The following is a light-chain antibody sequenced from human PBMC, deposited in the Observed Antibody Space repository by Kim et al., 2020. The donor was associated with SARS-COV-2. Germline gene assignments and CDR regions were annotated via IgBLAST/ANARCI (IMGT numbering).Light chain of an antibody. Sequence: DIQMTQSPSSLSASVGDRVTITCRASQDISTYLAWYQQKPGKVPKLLIYARSALQSGVPSRFSGSGSGTDFTLTISGLQPEDDATYYCQKYNSVPRTFGQGTKVDIK. CDR3: QKYNSVPRT. CDR1: QDISTY. J-gene: IGKJ1*01. CDR2: ARS. V-gene: IGKV1-27*01.